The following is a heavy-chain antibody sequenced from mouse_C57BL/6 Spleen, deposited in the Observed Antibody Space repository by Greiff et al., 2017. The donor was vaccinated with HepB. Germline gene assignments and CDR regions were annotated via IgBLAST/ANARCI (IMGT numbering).Heavy chain of an antibody. CDR1: GFTFSSYA. V-gene: IGHV5-9-1*02. CDR2: ISSGGDYI. Sequence: EVQGVESGEGLVKPGGSLKLSCAASGFTFSSYAMSWVRQTPEKRLEWVAYISSGGDYIYYADTVKGRFTISRDNARNTLYLQMSSLKSEDTAMYYCTRDGPHYYGSSYVPWYFDVWGTGTTVTVSS. J-gene: IGHJ1*03. D-gene: IGHD1-1*01. CDR3: TRDGPHYYGSSYVPWYFDV.